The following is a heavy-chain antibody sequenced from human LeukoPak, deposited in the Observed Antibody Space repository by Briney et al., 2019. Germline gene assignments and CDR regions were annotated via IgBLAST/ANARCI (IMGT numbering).Heavy chain of an antibody. CDR1: GFTFSDSA. J-gene: IGHJ4*02. CDR2: IRGKANSYTT. D-gene: IGHD3-22*01. CDR3: RGAYYDSSGPEYYFDY. Sequence: PGGSLKLSCAASGFTFSDSAMHWVRQAFGKGLEWVGRIRGKANSYTTAYAASVKGRFTISRDDSKNTAYLQMNSLKTEDTAVYYCRGAYYDSSGPEYYFDYWGQGTLVTVSS. V-gene: IGHV3-73*01.